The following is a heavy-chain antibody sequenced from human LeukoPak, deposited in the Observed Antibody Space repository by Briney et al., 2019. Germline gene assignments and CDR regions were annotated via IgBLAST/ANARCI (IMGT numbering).Heavy chain of an antibody. CDR1: GFTVANTR. V-gene: IGHV3-66*01. CDR2: IYRDGTT. Sequence: GGSLRLSCVASGFTVANTRMGWVRQPPGKGLEWVLVIYRDGTTSYADSVKGRFTISRDNSKNTLYLQMNSLRAEDTAVYYCARDQGGGDYFDYWGQGTLVTVSS. J-gene: IGHJ4*02. CDR3: ARDQGGGDYFDY. D-gene: IGHD2-21*01.